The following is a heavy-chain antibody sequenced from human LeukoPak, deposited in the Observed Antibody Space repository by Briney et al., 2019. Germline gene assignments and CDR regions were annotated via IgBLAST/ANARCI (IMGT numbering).Heavy chain of an antibody. Sequence: GGSLRLSCAASGFTFSSYGMSWVRQAPGKGLEWVSAISGSGGSTYYADSVKGRFTISRDNSKNTLYLQMNSLRAEDTAVYYCAKEAYYDYVWGSYRGGYFDYWGQGTLVTVSS. V-gene: IGHV3-23*01. CDR3: AKEAYYDYVWGSYRGGYFDY. CDR1: GFTFSSYG. CDR2: ISGSGGST. J-gene: IGHJ4*02. D-gene: IGHD3-16*02.